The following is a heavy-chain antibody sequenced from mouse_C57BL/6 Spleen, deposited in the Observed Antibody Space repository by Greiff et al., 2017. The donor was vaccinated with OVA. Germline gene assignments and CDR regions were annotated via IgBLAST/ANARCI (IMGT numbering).Heavy chain of an antibody. Sequence: QVQLQQPGAELVRPGTSVKLSCKASGYTFTSYWMHWVKQRPGQGLEWIGVIDPSDNYTNYNQKFKGKATLTVDTSSSTAYMQLSSLTSEDSAVYYCARGSSYFDYWGQGTTLTVSS. CDR3: ARGSSYFDY. CDR1: GYTFTSYW. CDR2: IDPSDNYT. V-gene: IGHV1-59*01. D-gene: IGHD1-1*01. J-gene: IGHJ2*01.